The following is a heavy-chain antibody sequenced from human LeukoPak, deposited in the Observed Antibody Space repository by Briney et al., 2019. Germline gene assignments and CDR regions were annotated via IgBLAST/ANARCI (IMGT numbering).Heavy chain of an antibody. Sequence: SETLSLTCTVSGASIRSYYWSWIRQPPGKGLEWIGYMYNSGSTNYNPSLKSRVTTSADTSKNQLSLKLSSVTAADTAVYYCARGGSGFDYWGQGTLVTVSS. CDR3: ARGGSGFDY. V-gene: IGHV4-59*01. CDR2: MYNSGST. J-gene: IGHJ4*02. D-gene: IGHD6-19*01. CDR1: GASIRSYY.